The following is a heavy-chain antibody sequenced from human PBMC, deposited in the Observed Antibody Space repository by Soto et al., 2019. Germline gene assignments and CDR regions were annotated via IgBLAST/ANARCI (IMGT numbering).Heavy chain of an antibody. V-gene: IGHV4-30-2*01. CDR3: ARGEQLVQFWFDP. CDR1: GGSISSGGYS. J-gene: IGHJ5*02. D-gene: IGHD6-6*01. Sequence: LSLPCAVSGGSISSGGYSWSWIRQPPGKGLEWIGYIYHSGSTYYNPSLKSRVTISVDRSKNQFSLKLSSVTAADTAVYYCARGEQLVQFWFDPWGQGTLVTVSS. CDR2: IYHSGST.